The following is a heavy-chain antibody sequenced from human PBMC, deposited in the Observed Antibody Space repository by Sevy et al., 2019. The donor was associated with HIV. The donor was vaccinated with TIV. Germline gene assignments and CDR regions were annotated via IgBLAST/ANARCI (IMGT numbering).Heavy chain of an antibody. Sequence: SETLSLTCTVSGGSVSSGSYYWGWIRQPPGKGLEWIGYIYYSGSTNHNPSLKRRVTISVDTSKNQFSLKLNSVTAADTAVYHCARVRGGYSGFGGFDYWGQGTLVTVSS. J-gene: IGHJ4*02. D-gene: IGHD5-12*01. CDR1: GGSVSSGSYY. V-gene: IGHV4-61*01. CDR2: IYYSGST. CDR3: ARVRGGYSGFGGFDY.